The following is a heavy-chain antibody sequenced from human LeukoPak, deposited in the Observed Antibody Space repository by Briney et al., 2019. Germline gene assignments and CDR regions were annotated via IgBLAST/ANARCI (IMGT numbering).Heavy chain of an antibody. Sequence: GVSLRLSCAASGFTFSSYAMSWVRQAPGKGLEWVSGISGSGGGTYYADSVKGRFTISRDNSKNTLYLQMNSLRAEDTAVYCCAKVGRGSLSDSSGYYAFDSWGQGTLVTVSS. CDR3: AKVGRGSLSDSSGYYAFDS. D-gene: IGHD3-22*01. J-gene: IGHJ4*02. V-gene: IGHV3-23*01. CDR2: ISGSGGGT. CDR1: GFTFSSYA.